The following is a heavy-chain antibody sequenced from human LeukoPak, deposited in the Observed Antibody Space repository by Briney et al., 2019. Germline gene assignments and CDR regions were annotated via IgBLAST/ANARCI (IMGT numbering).Heavy chain of an antibody. J-gene: IGHJ4*02. CDR3: ARVGGVGKYDFRSGYHFFFDY. V-gene: IGHV1-18*01. D-gene: IGHD3-3*01. CDR1: GYTFTKYG. CDR2: ISTYNGDT. Sequence: ASVKVSCKASGYTFTKYGITWVRQAPGQGLEWMGWISTYNGDTNYAQKFQGRVTMTTDTSTNTAYMELRSLRDDDTAVFYCARVGGVGKYDFRSGYHFFFDYWGQGSLVTVSS.